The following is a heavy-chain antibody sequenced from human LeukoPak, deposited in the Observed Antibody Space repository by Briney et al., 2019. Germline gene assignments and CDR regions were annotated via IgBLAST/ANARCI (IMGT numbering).Heavy chain of an antibody. J-gene: IGHJ4*02. Sequence: GSLRLSCAASGFTFSSYSMNWVRQAPGKGLEWVSSISSSSSYIYYADSVKGRFTISRDNAKNSLYLQMNSLRAEDTAVYYCARSVSSTSWEFDYWGQGTLVTVSS. D-gene: IGHD2-2*01. CDR3: ARSVSSTSWEFDY. V-gene: IGHV3-21*01. CDR2: ISSSSSYI. CDR1: GFTFSSYS.